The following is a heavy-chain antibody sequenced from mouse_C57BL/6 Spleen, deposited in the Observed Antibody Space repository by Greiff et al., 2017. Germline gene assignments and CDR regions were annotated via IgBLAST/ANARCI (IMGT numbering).Heavy chain of an antibody. Sequence: VQLQQSGPELVKPGASVKISCKASGYTFTDYYMNWVKQSHGKSLEWIGDINPNNGGTSYNQKFKGKATLTVDKSSSTAYMELRGLTSEDSAVYYCASKGDTVVSDYWGQGTTLTVSS. D-gene: IGHD1-1*01. CDR3: ASKGDTVVSDY. V-gene: IGHV1-26*01. CDR2: INPNNGGT. CDR1: GYTFTDYY. J-gene: IGHJ2*01.